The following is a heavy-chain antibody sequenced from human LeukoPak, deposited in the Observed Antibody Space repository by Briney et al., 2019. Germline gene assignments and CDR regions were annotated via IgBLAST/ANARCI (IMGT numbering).Heavy chain of an antibody. D-gene: IGHD1-26*01. CDR2: ISYDGSNK. CDR1: GYTFTSYY. Sequence: SCKASGYTFTSYYMHWVRQAPGKGLEWVAVISYDGSNKYYADSVKGRFAISRDNSKNTLYLQMNSLRAEDTAVYYCARHSGSYYEALFDPWGQGTLVTVSS. J-gene: IGHJ5*02. V-gene: IGHV3-30*09. CDR3: ARHSGSYYEALFDP.